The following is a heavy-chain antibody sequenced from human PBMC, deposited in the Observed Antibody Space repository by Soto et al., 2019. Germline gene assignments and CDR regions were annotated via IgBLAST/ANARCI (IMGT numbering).Heavy chain of an antibody. Sequence: ATLALTCEVYGGCFSGYYWSWIRQPPGKGLEGIGEINDSGSTNYNPSLQSRVTISVDTSKNQFSLKLSSVTAADTAVYYCARGVPYYDFWSGYYPPHYYFDSWGQGTLVPGSS. D-gene: IGHD3-3*01. CDR3: ARGVPYYDFWSGYYPPHYYFDS. J-gene: IGHJ4*02. V-gene: IGHV4-34*01. CDR2: INDSGST. CDR1: GGCFSGYY.